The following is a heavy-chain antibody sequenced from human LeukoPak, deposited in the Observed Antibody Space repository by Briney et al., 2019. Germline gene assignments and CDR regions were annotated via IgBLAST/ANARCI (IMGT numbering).Heavy chain of an antibody. V-gene: IGHV4-39*01. J-gene: IGHJ4*02. Sequence: SETLSLTCTVSGGSISSSSYYWGWIRQPPGKGLEWIGSIYYSGSTYYNPSLKSRVTISVDPSKNQFSLKLSYVTAADTAVYYCARQIVLMVYAIRYFDYWGQGTLVTVSS. CDR3: ARQIVLMVYAIRYFDY. CDR2: IYYSGST. D-gene: IGHD2-8*01. CDR1: GGSISSSSYY.